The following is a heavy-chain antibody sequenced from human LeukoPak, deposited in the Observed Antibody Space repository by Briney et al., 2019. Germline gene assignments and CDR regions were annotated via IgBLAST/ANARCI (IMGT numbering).Heavy chain of an antibody. Sequence: GGSLRLSCAGSGFTFRNYWMNWVRQAPGKGLEWVANIKEDGSEKYYVDSVEGRFTVSRDNAKNSLYLQINSLRADDTAVYYCARGGPTVGTDYWGQGTLVTVSS. D-gene: IGHD1-26*01. CDR2: IKEDGSEK. J-gene: IGHJ4*02. V-gene: IGHV3-7*01. CDR3: ARGGPTVGTDY. CDR1: GFTFRNYW.